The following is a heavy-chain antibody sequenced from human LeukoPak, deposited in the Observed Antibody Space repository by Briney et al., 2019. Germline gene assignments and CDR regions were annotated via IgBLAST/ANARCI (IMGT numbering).Heavy chain of an antibody. J-gene: IGHJ4*02. CDR2: ISSSGSTI. CDR3: ARDTVVVKFDY. CDR1: GFTFSSYE. V-gene: IGHV3-48*03. Sequence: GGSLRLSCAASGFTFSSYEMNWVRQAPGKGLEWVSYISSSGSTIYYADSVKGRFSISRDNAKNTLYLQMNSLRAEDTAVYYCARDTVVVKFDYWGQGTLVTVSS. D-gene: IGHD3-22*01.